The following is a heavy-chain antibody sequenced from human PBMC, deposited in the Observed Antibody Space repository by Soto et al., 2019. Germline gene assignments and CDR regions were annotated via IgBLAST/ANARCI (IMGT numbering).Heavy chain of an antibody. CDR3: ARSSVAAAGTLGN. CDR2: SIPVLGVA. V-gene: IGHV1-69*02. J-gene: IGHJ4*02. D-gene: IGHD6-13*01. Sequence: QVQLVQSGAEVKKPGSSVKVSCKASGGTLNSYTINWVRQAPGHGPEWLGRSIPVLGVANYAQTFQGRVTITADKSTSTVYMDLTSLRSEDTAVYYCARSSVAAAGTLGNWGPGTLVTVSS. CDR1: GGTLNSYT.